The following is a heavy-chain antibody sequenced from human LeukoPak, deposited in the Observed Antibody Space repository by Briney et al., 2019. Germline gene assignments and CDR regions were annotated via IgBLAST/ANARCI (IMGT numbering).Heavy chain of an antibody. CDR1: GGTFSSYY. CDR3: ARADLRTSRIAARLNYMDV. CDR2: IYYSGST. J-gene: IGHJ6*03. V-gene: IGHV4-59*01. D-gene: IGHD6-6*01. Sequence: SETLSLTCAVYGGTFSSYYWSWIRQPPGKGLEWMGNIYYSGSTNYNPSLKSRVTISVDTTKSQFSLKLSSVCAADTAVYYSARADLRTSRIAARLNYMDVWGKGTTVSVSS.